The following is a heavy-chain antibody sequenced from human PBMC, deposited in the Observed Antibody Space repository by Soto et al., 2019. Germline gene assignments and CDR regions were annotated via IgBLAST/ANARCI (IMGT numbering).Heavy chain of an antibody. J-gene: IGHJ4*02. CDR2: IYYSGST. D-gene: IGHD2-15*01. Sequence: TLSLTCTVSGGSISSYYWSWIRQPPGKGLEWIGYIYYSGSTNYNPSLKSRVTISVDTSKNQFSLKLSSVTAADTAVYYCARGMLGYCSGGSCPPDYWGQGTLVTVSS. CDR3: ARGMLGYCSGGSCPPDY. V-gene: IGHV4-59*08. CDR1: GGSISSYY.